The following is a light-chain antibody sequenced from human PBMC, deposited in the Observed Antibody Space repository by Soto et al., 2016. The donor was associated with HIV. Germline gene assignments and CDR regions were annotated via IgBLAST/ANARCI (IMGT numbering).Light chain of an antibody. CDR1: QSISSY. Sequence: DIQMTQSPSSLSASVGDRVTITCRSSQSISSYLNWYQQKPGKAPKLLIYAASSLQSGVPSRFSGSGSGTDFTLTISCLQSEDFATYYCQQYYSFPPATFGQGTKAGDQT. CDR3: QQYYSFPPAT. CDR2: AAS. J-gene: IGKJ2*01. V-gene: IGKV1-39*01.